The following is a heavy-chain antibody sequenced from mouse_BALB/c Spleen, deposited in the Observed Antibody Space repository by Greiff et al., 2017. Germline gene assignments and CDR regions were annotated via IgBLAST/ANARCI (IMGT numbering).Heavy chain of an antibody. Sequence: QVQLQQSGPGLVAPSQSLSITCTVSGFSLTGYGVNWVRQPPGKGLEWLGMIWGDGSTDYNSALKSRLSISKDNSKSQVFLKMNSLQTDDTARYYCARDGGYDVRFFAYWGQGTLVTVSA. CDR3: ARDGGYDVRFFAY. CDR1: GFSLTGYG. CDR2: IWGDGST. V-gene: IGHV2-6-7*01. J-gene: IGHJ3*01. D-gene: IGHD2-2*01.